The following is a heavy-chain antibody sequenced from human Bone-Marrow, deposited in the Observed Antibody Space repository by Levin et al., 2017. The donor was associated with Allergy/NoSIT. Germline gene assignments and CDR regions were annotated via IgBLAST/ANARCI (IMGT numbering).Heavy chain of an antibody. D-gene: IGHD1-26*01. J-gene: IGHJ4*02. V-gene: IGHV3-30*18. CDR1: GFTFGSFG. Sequence: GESLKISCAASGFTFGSFGMHWVRQAPGKGLEWVGVISNDGTKKYYADSVKGRFTISRDNSKNTLYLQMNSLRPEDTSVYYCAKDGGTFFVLGFDSWGQGTLVTVSS. CDR2: ISNDGTKK. CDR3: AKDGGTFFVLGFDS.